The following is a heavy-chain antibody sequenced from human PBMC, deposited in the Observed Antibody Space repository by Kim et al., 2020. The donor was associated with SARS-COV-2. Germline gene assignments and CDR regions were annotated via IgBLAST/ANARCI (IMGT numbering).Heavy chain of an antibody. CDR3: AQLPSYGDYVLDY. Sequence: SVKVSCKASGGTFSSYAISWVRQAPGQGLEWMGRIIPILGIANYAQKFQGRVTITADKSTSTAYMELSSLRSEDTAVYYCAQLPSYGDYVLDYWGQGTLVTVSS. J-gene: IGHJ4*02. CDR2: IIPILGIA. D-gene: IGHD4-17*01. CDR1: GGTFSSYA. V-gene: IGHV1-69*04.